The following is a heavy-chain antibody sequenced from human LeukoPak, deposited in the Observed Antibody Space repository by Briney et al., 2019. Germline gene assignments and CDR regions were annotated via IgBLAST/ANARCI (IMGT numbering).Heavy chain of an antibody. CDR1: GFTFSSYS. CDR3: AREGTYYYDSSGYDAFDI. J-gene: IGHJ3*02. Sequence: PGGSLRLSCAASGFTFSSYSMNWVRQAPGKGLEWVSYISSSSSTIYYADSVKGRFTISRDNAKNSLYLQMNSLRAEDTAVYYCAREGTYYYDSSGYDAFDIWGQGTMVTVSS. CDR2: ISSSSSTI. D-gene: IGHD3-22*01. V-gene: IGHV3-48*01.